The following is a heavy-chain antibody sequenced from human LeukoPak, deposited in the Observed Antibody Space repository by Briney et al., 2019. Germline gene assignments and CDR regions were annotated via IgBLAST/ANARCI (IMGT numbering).Heavy chain of an antibody. Sequence: KASQTLSLTCTVSGGSINIGAYYWSWIRQHPGKGLERIGYNYYSGSTYYNPSLKSRLTISVDTSNNQFSLKLGCVTAADTSIYYCARGHESPYLPYWGQGTLVTVSS. CDR3: ARGHESPYLPY. CDR2: NYYSGST. J-gene: IGHJ4*02. CDR1: GGSINIGAYY. D-gene: IGHD3-10*01. V-gene: IGHV4-31*03.